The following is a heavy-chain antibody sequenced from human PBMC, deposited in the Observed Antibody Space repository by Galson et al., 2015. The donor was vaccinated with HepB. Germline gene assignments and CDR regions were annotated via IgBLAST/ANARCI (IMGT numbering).Heavy chain of an antibody. Sequence: QSGAEVKKPGASVKVSCKASGYTFTSYGISWVRQAPGQGLEWMGWISAYNGNTNYAQKLQGRVTMTTDTSTSTAYMELRSLRSDDTAVYYCARAPTFEYQLLWGSNDAFDIWGQGTMVTVSS. J-gene: IGHJ3*02. V-gene: IGHV1-18*04. D-gene: IGHD2-2*01. CDR1: GYTFTSYG. CDR2: ISAYNGNT. CDR3: ARAPTFEYQLLWGSNDAFDI.